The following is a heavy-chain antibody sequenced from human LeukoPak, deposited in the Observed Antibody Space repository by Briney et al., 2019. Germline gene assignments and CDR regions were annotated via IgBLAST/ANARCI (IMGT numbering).Heavy chain of an antibody. D-gene: IGHD3-10*01. CDR3: AAGVPDYGSGSYYNNY. J-gene: IGHJ4*02. Sequence: ASETLSLTCAVYGGSFSGYYWSWIRQPPGKGLEWIGEINHSGSTNYNPSLKSRVTISVDTSKNQFSLKLSSVTAADTAVYYCAAGVPDYGSGSYYNNYWGQGTLVTVSS. CDR2: INHSGST. CDR1: GGSFSGYY. V-gene: IGHV4-34*01.